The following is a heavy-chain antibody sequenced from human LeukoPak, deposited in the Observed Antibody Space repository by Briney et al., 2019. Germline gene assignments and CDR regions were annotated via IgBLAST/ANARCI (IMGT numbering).Heavy chain of an antibody. CDR3: ARSHGGDRIAAAYWADAFDI. Sequence: PGGSLRLSCAASGFTFSSYWMHWVRQAPGKGLVWASRINSDGSSTSYADSVKGRFTISRDNSKNTLYLQMGSLRAEDMAVYYCARSHGGDRIAAAYWADAFDIWGQGTMVTVSS. J-gene: IGHJ3*02. V-gene: IGHV3-74*01. CDR1: GFTFSSYW. CDR2: INSDGSST. D-gene: IGHD6-13*01.